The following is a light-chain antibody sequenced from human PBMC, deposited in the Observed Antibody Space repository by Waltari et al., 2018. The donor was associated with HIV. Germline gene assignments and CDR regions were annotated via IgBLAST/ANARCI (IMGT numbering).Light chain of an antibody. J-gene: IGLJ2*01. V-gene: IGLV6-57*04. Sequence: NFMLTQPYSVSESPGKTVTISCTRSSGSIAITFVQWDQQRPGSAPTTVIYEDNQRPSGVPDRFSGSIDRSSNSASLTISGLETEDEADYYCQSYGDNAVIFGGGTKVTVL. CDR2: EDN. CDR1: SGSIAITF. CDR3: QSYGDNAVI.